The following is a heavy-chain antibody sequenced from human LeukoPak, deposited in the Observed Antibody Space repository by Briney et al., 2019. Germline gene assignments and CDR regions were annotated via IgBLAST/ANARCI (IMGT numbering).Heavy chain of an antibody. Sequence: ASVQVSCKASGYTFSSCYMHGVRQAPEQGLEGMGVINPSGGSTSYAQRLQGRVTMTRDTSTSTFYMELSSLRSEDTAVYYCARHSLPGTTPFDYWGQGTLVTVSS. CDR1: GYTFSSCY. CDR3: ARHSLPGTTPFDY. J-gene: IGHJ4*02. CDR2: INPSGGST. V-gene: IGHV1-46*01. D-gene: IGHD1-1*01.